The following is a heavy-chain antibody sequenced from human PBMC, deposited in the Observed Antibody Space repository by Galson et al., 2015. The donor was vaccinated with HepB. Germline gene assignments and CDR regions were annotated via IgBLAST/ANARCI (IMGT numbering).Heavy chain of an antibody. Sequence: SLRLSCAASGFTFSSYSMNWVRQAPGKGLEWVSSISSSSSYIYYADSVKGRFTISRDNAKNSLYLQMNSLRAEDTAVYYCARALRDCGDLLDYWGQGTLVTVSS. CDR1: GFTFSSYS. D-gene: IGHD2-21*02. CDR3: ARALRDCGDLLDY. CDR2: ISSSSSYI. V-gene: IGHV3-21*01. J-gene: IGHJ4*02.